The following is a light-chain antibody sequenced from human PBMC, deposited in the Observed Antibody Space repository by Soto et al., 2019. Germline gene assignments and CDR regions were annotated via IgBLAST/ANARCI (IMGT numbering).Light chain of an antibody. V-gene: IGKV1-39*01. CDR2: AAS. Sequence: DIQITHSPSSVSASVGDRVNITFRASQSISSYLNWYQQKPGKAPKLLIYAASSLQSGVPSRFSGSGSGTDFTLTIRSLQPEDFATYYCQQSYSTPPWKFGQGNKGDIK. J-gene: IGKJ1*01. CDR3: QQSYSTPPWK. CDR1: QSISSY.